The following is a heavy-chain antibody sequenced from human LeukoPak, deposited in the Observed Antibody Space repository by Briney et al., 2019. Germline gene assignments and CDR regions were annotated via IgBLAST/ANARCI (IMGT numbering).Heavy chain of an antibody. Sequence: PGGSLRLSCAASGFTFSSYEMNWVRQAPGKGLEWVSYISSSGSTIYYADAVNGRFTISRDKAKNSLYLQMNSLRAEDTAVYYCAELGITMIGGVWGKGTTVTISS. J-gene: IGHJ6*04. CDR3: AELGITMIGGV. D-gene: IGHD3-10*02. CDR1: GFTFSSYE. V-gene: IGHV3-48*03. CDR2: ISSSGSTI.